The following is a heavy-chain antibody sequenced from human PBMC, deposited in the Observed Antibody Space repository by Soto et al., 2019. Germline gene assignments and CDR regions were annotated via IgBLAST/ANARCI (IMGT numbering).Heavy chain of an antibody. CDR1: GFTLSTYD. CDR2: LSYAGDT. CDR3: ARGLRTAAACYYFDY. Sequence: GGSLRLSCAASGFTLSTYDMHWVRQGTGKGLEWVAALSYAGDTYYPGSVKGRFTVSRESAKNSLYLQMNSLTAGDTAVYYCARGLRTAAACYYFDYWGQGTLVTVSS. J-gene: IGHJ4*01. D-gene: IGHD6-13*01. V-gene: IGHV3-13*01.